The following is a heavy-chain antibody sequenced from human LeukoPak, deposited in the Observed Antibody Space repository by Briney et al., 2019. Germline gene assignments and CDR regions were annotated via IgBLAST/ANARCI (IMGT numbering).Heavy chain of an antibody. CDR1: GSIFRNYD. D-gene: IGHD1-26*01. J-gene: IGHJ6*03. Sequence: GGSLRLSCAASGSIFRNYDMHWVRQAPGKGLEYVSGISSNGESTYYANSVKGRFTISRDNSKNTLYLQMGSLRAEDMAVYYCAKTSGSGGYYYYYMDVWGKGTTVTVSS. V-gene: IGHV3-64*01. CDR2: ISSNGEST. CDR3: AKTSGSGGYYYYYMDV.